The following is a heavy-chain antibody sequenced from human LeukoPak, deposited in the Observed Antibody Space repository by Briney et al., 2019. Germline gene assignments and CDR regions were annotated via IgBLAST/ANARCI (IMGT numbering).Heavy chain of an antibody. CDR3: ARHLYDKTGRPLDS. CDR2: IYYSGSAGST. CDR1: GDSINSGVSY. D-gene: IGHD3-9*01. J-gene: IGHJ4*02. Sequence: SETLSLTCSVSGDSINSGVSYWAWIRQPPGKGLEWIGTIYYSGSAGSTYYNPSLKSRVTISVDTCKNQFSLNLSSVTAADTAIYYCARHLYDKTGRPLDSWGQGTLVTVSS. V-gene: IGHV4-39*01.